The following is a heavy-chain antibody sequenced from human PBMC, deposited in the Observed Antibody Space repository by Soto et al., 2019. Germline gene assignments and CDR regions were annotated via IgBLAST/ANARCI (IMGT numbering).Heavy chain of an antibody. Sequence: ASVKVSCKTSGYTFTTYGVSWVRQTPGQGLEWMGWISAYNGNTNYAQKLQGRVTMTTDTSTSTAYMELRGLRSDDTAVYYCARDRYYYGSGSYYISWFDPWGQGTLVTVSS. V-gene: IGHV1-18*04. J-gene: IGHJ5*02. CDR2: ISAYNGNT. CDR1: GYTFTTYG. D-gene: IGHD3-10*01. CDR3: ARDRYYYGSGSYYISWFDP.